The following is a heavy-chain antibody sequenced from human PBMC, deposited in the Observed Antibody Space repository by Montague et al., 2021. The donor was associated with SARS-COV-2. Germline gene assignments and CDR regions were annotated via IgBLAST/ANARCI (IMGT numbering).Heavy chain of an antibody. CDR2: IDWDDDD. CDR1: GFSLTTNGMC. J-gene: IGHJ4*02. Sequence: PALVKPTQSLTLTCTFSGFSLTTNGMCVSWIRQPPGKALEWLARIDWDDDDYYSTSLKTRLTISKDTSKNQVVPTMTNMDPVDTATYYCAHRLPAVAAFDYWGQGTLVTVSS. D-gene: IGHD6-6*01. CDR3: AHRLPAVAAFDY. V-gene: IGHV2-70*12.